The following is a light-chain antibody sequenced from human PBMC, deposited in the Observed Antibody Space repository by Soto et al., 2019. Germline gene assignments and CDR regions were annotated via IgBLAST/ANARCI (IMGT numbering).Light chain of an antibody. CDR3: QQRNNWPRGT. CDR1: QSVSSY. J-gene: IGKJ5*01. V-gene: IGKV3-11*01. Sequence: EIVLAQSPATLSLSPGERATLSCRASQSVSSYLAWYQQKPGQAPRLLIYDASNRATGIPARFSGSGSGTDFTLTISSLEPEDFAVYYCQQRNNWPRGTFGQGTRLEIK. CDR2: DAS.